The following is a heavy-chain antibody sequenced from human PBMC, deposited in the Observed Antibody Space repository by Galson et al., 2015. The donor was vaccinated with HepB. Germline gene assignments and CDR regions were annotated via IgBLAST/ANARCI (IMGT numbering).Heavy chain of an antibody. CDR1: GFTISSYG. V-gene: IGHV3-33*01. D-gene: IGHD6-13*01. CDR3: ARDQHWQQLVAEYLQY. Sequence: SLRLSCAASGFTISSYGMHWVRQAPGKGLEWVAVIWYDGSSKYYGDSVKGRFTISRDNSKNTLYLQMDSLRVEDTAIYYCARDQHWQQLVAEYLQYWGQGTLVTVSS. J-gene: IGHJ1*01. CDR2: IWYDGSSK.